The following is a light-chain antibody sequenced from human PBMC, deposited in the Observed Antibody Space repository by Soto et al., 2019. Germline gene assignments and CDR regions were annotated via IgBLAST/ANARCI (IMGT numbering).Light chain of an antibody. V-gene: IGLV2-8*01. CDR1: SSDVGGYNY. J-gene: IGLJ1*01. Sequence: QSVLAQPPSAYGSPGQSVPISCTETSSDVGGYNYVSWYQQRPGKVPKVIIYEVTKRPSGVPDRFSGSKSGNTASLTVSGLQAEDEADYFCSSYANNNNILVFGTGTKVTVL. CDR2: EVT. CDR3: SSYANNNNILV.